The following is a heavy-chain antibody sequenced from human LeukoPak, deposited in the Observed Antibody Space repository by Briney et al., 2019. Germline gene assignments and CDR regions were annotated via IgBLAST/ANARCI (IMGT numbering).Heavy chain of an antibody. D-gene: IGHD1-26*01. J-gene: IGHJ4*02. CDR2: IIDSGINT. Sequence: GGSLRLSCAASGFTFNGYAMTWVRQAPEKGLEWVSSIIDSGINTYYGDPVKGRFTISRDNSKSTLYLQMNSLRAEDTAVYYCAKGSRGSYDYWGQGTLVTVSS. CDR3: AKGSRGSYDY. CDR1: GFTFNGYA. V-gene: IGHV3-23*01.